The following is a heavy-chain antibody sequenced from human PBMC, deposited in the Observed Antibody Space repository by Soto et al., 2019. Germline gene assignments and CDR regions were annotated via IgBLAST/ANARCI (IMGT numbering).Heavy chain of an antibody. CDR3: AAELTGYSYGPGEVY. Sequence: PSETLSLTCTVSGGSISSGDYYWSWIRQPPGKGLEWIGYISNSGSTYYNPSLKSRITMSVDTSNNQFSLDLSSATAADTAVYYCAAELTGYSYGPGEVYWGQGTLVTVSS. CDR2: ISNSGST. J-gene: IGHJ4*02. D-gene: IGHD5-18*01. CDR1: GGSISSGDYY. V-gene: IGHV4-30-4*01.